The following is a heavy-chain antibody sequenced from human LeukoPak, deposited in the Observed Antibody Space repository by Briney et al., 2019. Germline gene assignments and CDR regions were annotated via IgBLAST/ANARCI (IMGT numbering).Heavy chain of an antibody. J-gene: IGHJ4*02. D-gene: IGHD2-15*01. V-gene: IGHV3-23*01. CDR3: AKQLGYCSDGSCYFPY. CDR1: VFTFSSSS. CDR2: ISNNGGYT. Sequence: GGSLRLSCAASVFTFSSSSMSWVRQAPGKGLEWVSAISNNGGYTYYVDSVQGRFTISRDNSKSTLCLQMNSLRAEDTAVYYCAKQLGYCSDGSCYFPYWGQGTLVTVSS.